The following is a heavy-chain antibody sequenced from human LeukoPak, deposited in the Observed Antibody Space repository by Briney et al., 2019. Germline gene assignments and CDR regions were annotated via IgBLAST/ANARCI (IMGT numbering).Heavy chain of an antibody. CDR3: ARSGGTYYEDY. CDR1: GYTFTTYG. D-gene: IGHD1-26*01. J-gene: IGHJ4*02. CDR2: ISGYNGNT. Sequence: ASVKVSCKASGYTFTTYGISWARQAPGQGLEWMGWISGYNGNTNYAQKLQGRVTVTTDTSTSTAYMELRSLRSDDTAVYYCARSGGTYYEDYWGQGTLVTVSS. V-gene: IGHV1-18*01.